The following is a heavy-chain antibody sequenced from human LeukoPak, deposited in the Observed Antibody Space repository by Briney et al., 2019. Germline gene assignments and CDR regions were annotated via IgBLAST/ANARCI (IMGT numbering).Heavy chain of an antibody. J-gene: IGHJ4*02. CDR1: GFIFSSYA. V-gene: IGHV3-23*01. Sequence: PGGSLRLSCAASGFIFSSYAMSWVRQAPGKGLEWVSVFSGSGGSTYYADSVKGRFTISRDNSKNTLYLEMNSLRAEDTAVHYCAKSYSSTSHYYFDYWGQGTLVTVSS. D-gene: IGHD2-2*01. CDR3: AKSYSSTSHYYFDY. CDR2: FSGSGGST.